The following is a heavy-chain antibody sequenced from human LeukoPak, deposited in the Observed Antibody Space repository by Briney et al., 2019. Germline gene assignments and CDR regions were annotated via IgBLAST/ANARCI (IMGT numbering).Heavy chain of an antibody. CDR3: AKESQHCSIASCYKGFDY. Sequence: GGSLRLSCAASGFTFDDYAMHWVRQAPGKGLEWVSRITWNSGSIDYADSVKGRFTISRDNAKKSLYLRMNSLRTEDTAFYYCAKESQHCSIASCYKGFDYWGQGTLVTVSS. J-gene: IGHJ4*02. CDR1: GFTFDDYA. CDR2: ITWNSGSI. V-gene: IGHV3-9*01. D-gene: IGHD2-2*02.